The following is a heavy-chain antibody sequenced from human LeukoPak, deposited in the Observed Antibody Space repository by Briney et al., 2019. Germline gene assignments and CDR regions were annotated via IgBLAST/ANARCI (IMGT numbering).Heavy chain of an antibody. CDR1: GXTFSSYA. Sequence: PGGSLRLSCAASGXTFSSYAMHWVRQAPGKGLEYVSAISSNGGSTYYATSVKGRFTISRDNSKNTLYLQMGSLRAEDMAVYYCARAAMVTGPNWFDPWGQGTLVTVSS. J-gene: IGHJ5*02. V-gene: IGHV3-64*01. CDR3: ARAAMVTGPNWFDP. D-gene: IGHD5-18*01. CDR2: ISSNGGST.